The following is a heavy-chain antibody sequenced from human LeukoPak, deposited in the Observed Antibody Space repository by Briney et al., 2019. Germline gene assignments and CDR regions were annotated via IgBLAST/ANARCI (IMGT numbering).Heavy chain of an antibody. CDR3: AREGYTPASYYYYMDV. CDR2: INTNTGNP. CDR1: GYTFTSYA. Sequence: ASVKVSCKASGYTFTSYAMNWVRQAPGQGLEWMGWINTNTGNPTYAQGFTGRFVFSLDTSVSTAYLQISSLKAEDTAVYYCAREGYTPASYYYYMDVWGKGTTVTVPS. J-gene: IGHJ6*03. V-gene: IGHV7-4-1*02. D-gene: IGHD3-16*02.